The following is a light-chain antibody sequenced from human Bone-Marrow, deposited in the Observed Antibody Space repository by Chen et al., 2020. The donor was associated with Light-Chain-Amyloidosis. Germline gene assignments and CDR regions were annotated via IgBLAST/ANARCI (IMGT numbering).Light chain of an antibody. Sequence: EIVLTQSPGTLSLSPGEGANLSCRASQTISSNYLTWYQQKFGQAPRLLIYGSSSRATGIPDRFTGSGSGTDFTLTIKRLVPDEFARYYCQQYGTSPLTFGAGTKVEIK. CDR1: QTISSNY. J-gene: IGKJ4*01. CDR2: GSS. V-gene: IGKV3-20*01. CDR3: QQYGTSPLT.